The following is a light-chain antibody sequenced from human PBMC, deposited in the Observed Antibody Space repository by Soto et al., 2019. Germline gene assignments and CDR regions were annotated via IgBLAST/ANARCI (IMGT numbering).Light chain of an antibody. J-gene: IGLJ1*01. CDR3: NSYASSGTHV. CDR2: EVS. CDR1: SSDVGGYNY. V-gene: IGLV2-14*01. Sequence: QSALTQPASVSGSPGQSITISCTGTSSDVGGYNYVSWYQQHPGKAPKLMIYEVSNRPSGVSPRFSGSKSGNTASLTISGLQAEDEADCYCNSYASSGTHVFGTGTKLTVL.